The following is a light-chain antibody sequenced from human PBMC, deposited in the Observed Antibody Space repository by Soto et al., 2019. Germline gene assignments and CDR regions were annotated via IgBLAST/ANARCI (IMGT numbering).Light chain of an antibody. J-gene: IGLJ1*01. CDR1: SSDVGGYNY. V-gene: IGLV2-14*01. CDR2: DVS. CDR3: SSYTSSSTLYV. Sequence: SVLTQPASVSGSPGQSITTSCTGTSSDVGGYNYVSWYQQHPGKAPKLMIYDVSNRPSGVSNRFSGSKSGNTASLTISGLQAEDEADYYCSSYTSSSTLYVFGTGTKVTV.